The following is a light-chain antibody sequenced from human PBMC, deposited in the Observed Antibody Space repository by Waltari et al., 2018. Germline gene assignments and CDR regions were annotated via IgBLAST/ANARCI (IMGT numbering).Light chain of an antibody. Sequence: ASQSGTRISLTWYQQKLGQAPRLLIYGTSSRATGIPDRFSGSGSGTDFTLTISRLEPEDFAVYYCQQYDGEVVTFGGGTKVEI. J-gene: IGKJ4*01. V-gene: IGKV3-20*01. CDR3: QQYDGEVVT. CDR2: GTS. CDR1: QSGTRIS.